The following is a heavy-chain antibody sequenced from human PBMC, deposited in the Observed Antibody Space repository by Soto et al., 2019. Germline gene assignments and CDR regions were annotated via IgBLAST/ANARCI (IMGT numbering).Heavy chain of an antibody. Sequence: SETLSLTCTVSGATISNYYWTWVRQPPGKGLEWIGYMYYNGRSDYNPSLKSRVTISVDTSKNQFSLKLFSVTAADTAVYYCAILRVATIWWFDPWGQGTLVTVSS. CDR3: AILRVATIWWFDP. CDR1: GATISNYY. J-gene: IGHJ5*02. V-gene: IGHV4-59*08. CDR2: MYYNGRS. D-gene: IGHD5-12*01.